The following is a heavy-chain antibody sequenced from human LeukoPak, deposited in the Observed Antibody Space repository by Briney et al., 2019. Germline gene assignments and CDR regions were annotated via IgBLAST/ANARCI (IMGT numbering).Heavy chain of an antibody. Sequence: SETLSLTCTVSGGSISSSSYYWRWIRQTPGEGLEWIATIYYSGTTYYNPSLKSRVTISVDTSKNQFSLKLSSVTAADTAVYYCARHDSRCYSAGGDNWIDPWGQGTLVTVSS. CDR2: IYYSGTT. CDR1: GGSISSSSYY. CDR3: ARHDSRCYSAGGDNWIDP. J-gene: IGHJ5*02. D-gene: IGHD1-26*01. V-gene: IGHV4-39*01.